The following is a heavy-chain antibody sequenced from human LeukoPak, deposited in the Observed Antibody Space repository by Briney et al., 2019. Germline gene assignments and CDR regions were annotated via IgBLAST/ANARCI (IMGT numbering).Heavy chain of an antibody. CDR2: INSDGSWT. J-gene: IGHJ4*02. Sequence: GGSLRLSCTASGFTFGDYAMSWIRQAPGKGLVWVSHINSDGSWTGYADSVKGRFTISKDNAKNTVYLQMNNLRAGDTAAYYCVSFYETYWGRGTLVTVSS. V-gene: IGHV3-74*01. CDR1: GFTFGDYA. CDR3: VSFYETY. D-gene: IGHD2-2*01.